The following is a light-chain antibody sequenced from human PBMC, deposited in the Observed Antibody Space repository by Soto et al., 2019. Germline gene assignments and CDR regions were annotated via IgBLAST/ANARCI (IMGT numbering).Light chain of an antibody. CDR1: QSISSW. CDR3: QQYNSYSWT. J-gene: IGKJ1*01. CDR2: KAS. V-gene: IGKV1-5*03. Sequence: DIQMTQSPSTLSASVGDRVTITCRASQSISSWLAWYQQKPGKAPKLLIYKASSLESGVPSRFSGSGSGKEFTLTISSLQPDDFATYYCQQYNSYSWTFGQWTKVDI.